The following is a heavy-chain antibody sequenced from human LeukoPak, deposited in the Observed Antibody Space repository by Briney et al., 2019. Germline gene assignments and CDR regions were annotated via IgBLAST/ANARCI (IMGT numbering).Heavy chain of an antibody. V-gene: IGHV4-30-2*01. CDR2: IYHSGST. Sequence: SQTLSLTCAVSGGSISSGGYSWSWIRQPPGKGLEWIGYIYHSGSTYYNPSLKSRVTISVDRSKNQFSLKLSSVTTADTAVYYCARVRGYSYGYGAYYFDYWGQGTLVTVSS. D-gene: IGHD5-18*01. J-gene: IGHJ4*02. CDR3: ARVRGYSYGYGAYYFDY. CDR1: GGSISSGGYS.